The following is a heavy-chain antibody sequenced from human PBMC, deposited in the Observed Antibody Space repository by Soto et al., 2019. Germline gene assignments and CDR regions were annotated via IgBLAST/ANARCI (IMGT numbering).Heavy chain of an antibody. J-gene: IGHJ4*02. D-gene: IGHD6-13*01. CDR1: GFTVSINY. V-gene: IGHV3-53*01. Sequence: GGSLRLSCAASGFTVSINYMSWVRQAPGKGLEWVSVIYSGGSTYYADSVKGRFTISRDNSKNTLYLQMNSLRAEDTAVYYCASIAAAGTGFDYWGQGTLVTVSS. CDR2: IYSGGST. CDR3: ASIAAAGTGFDY.